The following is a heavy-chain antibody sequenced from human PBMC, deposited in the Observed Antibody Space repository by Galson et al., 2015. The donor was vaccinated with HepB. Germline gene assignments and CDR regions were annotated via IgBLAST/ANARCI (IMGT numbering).Heavy chain of an antibody. CDR3: ARATRGYCSGGSCYGAFDI. D-gene: IGHD2-15*01. CDR2: ISYDGSNK. Sequence: SLRLSCAASGFTFSSYGMHWVRQAPGKGLEWVALISYDGSNKYYADSVKGRFTISRDNSKNTLYLQMNSLRAEDTAVYYCARATRGYCSGGSCYGAFDIWGQGTMVTVSS. J-gene: IGHJ3*02. V-gene: IGHV3-30*03. CDR1: GFTFSSYG.